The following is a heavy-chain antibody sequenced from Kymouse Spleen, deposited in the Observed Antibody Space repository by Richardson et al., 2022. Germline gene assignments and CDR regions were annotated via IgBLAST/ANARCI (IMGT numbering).Heavy chain of an antibody. CDR3: TTYYDFWSGYYIGDAFDI. CDR1: GFTFSGSA. D-gene: IGHD3-3*01. V-gene: IGHV3-73*02. J-gene: IGHJ3*02. CDR2: IRSKANSYAT. Sequence: EVQLVESGGGLVQPGGSLKLSCAASGFTFSGSAMHWVRQASGKGLEWVGRIRSKANSYATAYAASVKGRFTISRDDSKNTAYLQMNSLKTEDTAVYYCTTYYDFWSGYYIGDAFDIWGQGTMVTVSS.